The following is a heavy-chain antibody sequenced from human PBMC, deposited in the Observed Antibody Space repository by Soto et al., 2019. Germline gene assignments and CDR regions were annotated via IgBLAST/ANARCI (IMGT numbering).Heavy chain of an antibody. CDR3: ARGAVAGAGIPTYYFDY. CDR1: GFTFSSYS. CDR2: ISSSSGYI. J-gene: IGHJ4*01. D-gene: IGHD6-13*01. Sequence: EVQLVESGGGLVKPVGSLRLSCAASGFTFSSYSMSWVRQAPGKGLEWVSSISSSSGYIYYADSLKGRFTISRDNAKRSVYLQVNSLRAEDTAVYYCARGAVAGAGIPTYYFDYWGHGTLVTVSS. V-gene: IGHV3-21*01.